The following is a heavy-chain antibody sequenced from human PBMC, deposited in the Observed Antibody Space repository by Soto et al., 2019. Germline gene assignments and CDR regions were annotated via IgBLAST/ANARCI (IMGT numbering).Heavy chain of an antibody. J-gene: IGHJ6*02. D-gene: IGHD2-2*01. CDR3: ARIVVIPAAPDYYNYYGVDV. V-gene: IGHV4-39*01. CDR1: GGSISSSSYY. Sequence: PSETLSLTCTVSGGSISSSSYYWGWIRQHPGKGLEWIGSIYYSGSTYYNPSLKSRVTMSVDTSKNQLSLKISSVTAADTSVYYCARIVVIPAAPDYYNYYGVDVWGQGTTVTVSS. CDR2: IYYSGST.